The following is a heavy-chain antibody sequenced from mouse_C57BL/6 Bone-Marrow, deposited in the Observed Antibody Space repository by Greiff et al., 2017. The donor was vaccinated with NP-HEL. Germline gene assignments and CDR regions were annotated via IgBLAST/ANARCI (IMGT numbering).Heavy chain of an antibody. Sequence: QVQLQQPGAELVRPGTSVKLSCKASGYTFTSYWMHWVKQRPGQGLEWIGVIDPSDSYTNYNQKFKGKATLTVDTSSSTAYMQLSSLTSEDSAVYYCARLDSNYVAWFAYWGQGTLVTVSA. D-gene: IGHD2-5*01. V-gene: IGHV1-59*01. CDR1: GYTFTSYW. CDR3: ARLDSNYVAWFAY. J-gene: IGHJ3*01. CDR2: IDPSDSYT.